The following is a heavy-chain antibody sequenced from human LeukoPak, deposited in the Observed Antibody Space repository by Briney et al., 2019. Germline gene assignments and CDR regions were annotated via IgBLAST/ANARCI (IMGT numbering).Heavy chain of an antibody. CDR1: GFTFSSYG. V-gene: IGHV3-30*03. Sequence: GGSLRLSCAASGFTFSSYGMHWVRQAPGKGLEWVAVISYDGTIRNYADSVKGRFTISRDNSKNTLYLQMNSLRAEDTAVYYCARAQTYYDSSGYYYFDYWGQGTLVTVSS. CDR3: ARAQTYYDSSGYYYFDY. CDR2: ISYDGTIR. J-gene: IGHJ4*02. D-gene: IGHD3-22*01.